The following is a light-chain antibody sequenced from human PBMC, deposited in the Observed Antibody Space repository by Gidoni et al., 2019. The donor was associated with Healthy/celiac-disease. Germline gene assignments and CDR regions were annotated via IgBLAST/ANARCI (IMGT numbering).Light chain of an antibody. CDR1: QSISSW. CDR2: DAS. Sequence: DIQMTQSPSTLSASVGDRVTITCRASQSISSWLAWYQQKPGKAPKLLIYDASSLESGVPSRCSGSGSGTEFTLTISSLQPDDFATYYCQQYNSYPYTFXXXTKLEIK. V-gene: IGKV1-5*01. J-gene: IGKJ2*01. CDR3: QQYNSYPYT.